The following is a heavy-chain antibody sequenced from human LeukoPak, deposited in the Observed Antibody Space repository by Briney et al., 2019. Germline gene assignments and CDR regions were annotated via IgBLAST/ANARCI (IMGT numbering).Heavy chain of an antibody. CDR1: GASINSRAYS. CDR2: IEFSGNT. Sequence: KPSETLSLTCSVSGASINSRAYSWGSLRQSPEKGLEWIGSIEFSGNTYYNPSVQSRVAISLDTSSNQFSLNLTSVTAADTAAYYCASSGSYHTFYFWGPGTLVTVSS. J-gene: IGHJ4*02. CDR3: ASSGSYHTFYF. V-gene: IGHV4-39*01. D-gene: IGHD1-26*01.